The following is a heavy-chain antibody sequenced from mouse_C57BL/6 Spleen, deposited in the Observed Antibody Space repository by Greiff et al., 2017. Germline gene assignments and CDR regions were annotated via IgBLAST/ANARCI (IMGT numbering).Heavy chain of an antibody. J-gene: IGHJ2*01. Sequence: VQLQQPGAELVMPGASVKLSCKASGYTFTSYWMHWVKQRPGQGLEWIGEIDPADSYTNYNQKFKGKSTLTVDKSSSTAYMQRSSLTSEDSAVYYCARFGSGGYWGQGTTLTVSS. CDR2: IDPADSYT. CDR1: GYTFTSYW. V-gene: IGHV1-69*01. CDR3: ARFGSGGY. D-gene: IGHD1-1*02.